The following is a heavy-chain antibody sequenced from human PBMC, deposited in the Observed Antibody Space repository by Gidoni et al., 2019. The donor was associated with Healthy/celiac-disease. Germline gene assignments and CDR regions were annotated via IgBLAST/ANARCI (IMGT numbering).Heavy chain of an antibody. CDR3: AKGLFFFRQGGAYDY. D-gene: IGHD2-21*01. V-gene: IGHV3-23*01. Sequence: EVQLLESGGGLVQPGGSPRLSCAASGFTFSSYAMSWVRQAPGKGLEWVSAISGSGGSTYYADSVKGRFTISSDNSKNTLYLQMNSLRAEDTAVYYCAKGLFFFRQGGAYDYWGQGTLVTVSS. CDR1: GFTFSSYA. J-gene: IGHJ4*02. CDR2: ISGSGGST.